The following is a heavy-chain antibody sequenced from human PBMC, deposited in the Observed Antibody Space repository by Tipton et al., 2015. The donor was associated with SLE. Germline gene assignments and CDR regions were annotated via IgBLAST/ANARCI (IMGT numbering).Heavy chain of an antibody. CDR3: AREADIVVVVAAHFDY. CDR2: IYYSGST. CDR1: GGSISSSSYY. D-gene: IGHD2-15*01. J-gene: IGHJ4*02. Sequence: LRLSCTVSGGSISSSSYYWGWIRQPPGKGLEWIGSIYYSGSTYYSPSLKSRVTISVDTSNNQFSLNLSSVTAADTAVYYCAREADIVVVVAAHFDYWGQGTLVTVSS. V-gene: IGHV4-39*07.